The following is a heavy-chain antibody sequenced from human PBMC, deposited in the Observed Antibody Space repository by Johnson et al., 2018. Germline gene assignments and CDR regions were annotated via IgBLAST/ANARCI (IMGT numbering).Heavy chain of an antibody. V-gene: IGHV3-72*01. J-gene: IGHJ6*02. Sequence: VQLVQSGGGLVQPGGSLRLSCAASGFTFSDHYMDWVRQAPGKGLEWVGRTRNKANSYTTEYAASVKGRFTISRDDSKNSLSLQMNNLRAEDTAVYYCARDVGLLGFGESVEVNYYYYGMDVWGQGTTVTVSS. CDR2: TRNKANSYTT. CDR3: ARDVGLLGFGESVEVNYYYYGMDV. D-gene: IGHD3-10*01. CDR1: GFTFSDHY.